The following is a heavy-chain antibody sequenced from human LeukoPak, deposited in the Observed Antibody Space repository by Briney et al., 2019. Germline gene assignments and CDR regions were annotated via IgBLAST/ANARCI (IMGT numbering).Heavy chain of an antibody. J-gene: IGHJ4*02. CDR2: ISGSGGST. CDR3: AVLGGIAVAGNIPDY. Sequence: GGSLRLSCAASGFTFSSYTMTWVRQAPGKGLEWVSAISGSGGSTYYADSVKGRFTISRDNSKNTLYLQMNSLRAEDTAVYYCAVLGGIAVAGNIPDYWGQGTLVTVSS. V-gene: IGHV3-23*01. D-gene: IGHD6-19*01. CDR1: GFTFSSYT.